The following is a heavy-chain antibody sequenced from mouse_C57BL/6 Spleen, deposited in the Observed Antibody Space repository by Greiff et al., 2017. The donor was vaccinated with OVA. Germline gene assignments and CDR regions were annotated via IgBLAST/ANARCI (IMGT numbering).Heavy chain of an antibody. Sequence: QVQLQQPGAELVMPGASVKLSCKASGYTFTSYWMHWVKQRPGQGLEWIGEIDPSDSYTNYNQKFKGKSTLTVDKSSSTAYMQLSSLTSEDSAVYYCARETFLDYWGQGTTLTVSS. V-gene: IGHV1-69*01. CDR3: ARETFLDY. CDR2: IDPSDSYT. J-gene: IGHJ2*01. CDR1: GYTFTSYW.